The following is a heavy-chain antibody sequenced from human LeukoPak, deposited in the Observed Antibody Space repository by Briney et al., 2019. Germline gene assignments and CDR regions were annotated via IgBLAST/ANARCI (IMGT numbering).Heavy chain of an antibody. CDR3: AKCRTGHCSGASCYFVS. J-gene: IGHJ4*02. D-gene: IGHD2-15*01. CDR2: ISSSSSHV. Sequence: GGSLRLSCAASGFTFSSYSLSWVRQAPGKGLEWVSCISSSSSHVYCADSVWGRGTISRDNAKNSLFLQMSSFRVEDTSVYLYAKCRTGHCSGASCYFVSWGQGTLVTVSS. CDR1: GFTFSSYS. V-gene: IGHV3-21*01.